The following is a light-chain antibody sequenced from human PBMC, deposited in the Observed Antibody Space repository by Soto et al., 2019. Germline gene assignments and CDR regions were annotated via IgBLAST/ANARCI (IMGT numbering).Light chain of an antibody. Sequence: EIVLTQSPATLSLSPGERATLSGRASQSVSSYLAWYQQKPGQAPRLLIYDASNRATGIPARFSGSGSGTDFTLTISSLEPEDFAVYYCQQRSNWPLTFGGGTQVEIK. J-gene: IGKJ4*01. CDR2: DAS. V-gene: IGKV3-11*01. CDR3: QQRSNWPLT. CDR1: QSVSSY.